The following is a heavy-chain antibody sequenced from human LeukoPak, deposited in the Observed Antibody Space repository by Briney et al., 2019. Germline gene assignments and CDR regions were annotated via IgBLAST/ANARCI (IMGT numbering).Heavy chain of an antibody. Sequence: ASVKVSCKASGYSFTKYGFIWVRQAPGQGLEWMGWISANTGHANYAQYLQGRVTLTTDTSTTTAYMELRSLRFDDTAVYYCVRYEFTAQAWFDFWGQGTPVTVSS. CDR2: ISANTGHA. D-gene: IGHD3/OR15-3a*01. V-gene: IGHV1-18*01. J-gene: IGHJ5*01. CDR1: GYSFTKYG. CDR3: VRYEFTAQAWFDF.